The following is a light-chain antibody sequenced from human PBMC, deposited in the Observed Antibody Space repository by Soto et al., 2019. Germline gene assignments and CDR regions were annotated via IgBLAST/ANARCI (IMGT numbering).Light chain of an antibody. CDR3: SSYTSSSALDV. CDR1: SSDVGGYNY. J-gene: IGLJ1*01. CDR2: EVS. V-gene: IGLV2-14*01. Sequence: QSVLTQPASVSGSPGQSITISCTGTSSDVGGYNYVSWYQQHPGKAPKLMIYEVSNRPSGVSNRFSGSKSGNTASLTISGLQAEDEADYYCSSYTSSSALDVFGTGTQLPVL.